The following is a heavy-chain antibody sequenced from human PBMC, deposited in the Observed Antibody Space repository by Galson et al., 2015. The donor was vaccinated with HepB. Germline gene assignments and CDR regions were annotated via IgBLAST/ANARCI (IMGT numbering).Heavy chain of an antibody. CDR3: ARVGGGSFGY. D-gene: IGHD3-10*01. CDR2: IYSDSST. CDR1: GFTVSSNY. V-gene: IGHV3-66*01. J-gene: IGHJ4*02. Sequence: SLRLSCAASGFTVSSNYMSWVRQAPGKGLEWVSLIYSDSSTFYADSVRGRFTISRDNSKNTVFLQLNSLKVEDTAVYYCARVGGGSFGYWGQGTLVTVSS.